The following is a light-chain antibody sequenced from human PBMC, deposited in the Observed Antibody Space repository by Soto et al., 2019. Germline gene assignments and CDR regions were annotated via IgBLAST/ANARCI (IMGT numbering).Light chain of an antibody. Sequence: QSVLTQPASVSGSPGQSITISCTGTSSDVGGYNYVSWYQQHPGKAPKLMIYEVSNRPSGVSNRFSGSKSGNTASLTISGLQAEDEADYYCSSYTRSSTYVFGTGNKVTVL. V-gene: IGLV2-14*01. CDR2: EVS. CDR1: SSDVGGYNY. J-gene: IGLJ1*01. CDR3: SSYTRSSTYV.